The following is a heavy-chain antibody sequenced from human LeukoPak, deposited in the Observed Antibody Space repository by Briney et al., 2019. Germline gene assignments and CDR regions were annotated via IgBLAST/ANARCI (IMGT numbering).Heavy chain of an antibody. CDR3: AKPARDRGVVYYYYYMDV. D-gene: IGHD3-10*01. V-gene: IGHV3-43D*04. Sequence: GGSLRLSCAASGFTFYDYAMQWIRQAPGKGLEWVSLISWDGGSTYYADSVKGRFTISRDNSKNSLYLQMNSLRAEDTALYYCAKPARDRGVVYYYYYMDVWGKGTTVTVSS. CDR1: GFTFYDYA. CDR2: ISWDGGST. J-gene: IGHJ6*03.